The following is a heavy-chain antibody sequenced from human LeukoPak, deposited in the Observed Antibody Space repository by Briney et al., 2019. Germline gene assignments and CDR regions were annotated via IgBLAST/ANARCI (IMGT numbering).Heavy chain of an antibody. CDR1: GGSISSGGYY. Sequence: SETLSLTCTVSGGSISSGGYYWSWIRQHPGKGLEWIGYIYYSGSTYYNPSPKSRVTISVDTSKNQFSLKLSSVTAADTAVYYCARPAYGKGYYGMDVWGKGTTVTVSS. D-gene: IGHD3-10*01. CDR2: IYYSGST. J-gene: IGHJ6*04. CDR3: ARPAYGKGYYGMDV. V-gene: IGHV4-31*03.